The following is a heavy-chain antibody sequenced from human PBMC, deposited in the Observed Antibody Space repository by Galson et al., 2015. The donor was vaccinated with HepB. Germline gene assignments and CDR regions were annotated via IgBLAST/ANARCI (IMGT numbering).Heavy chain of an antibody. CDR2: ISYDGRNK. V-gene: IGHV3-30*04. CDR1: GFTFRSYA. D-gene: IGHD3-16*01. Sequence: SLRLSCAASGFTFRSYAMHWVRQAPGKGLEWVEGISYDGRNKYYAESVKGRFTISRDNSKNTVYVQMNSLRTEDMAVHYCARGDLGYFDQWGQGTLVTVSS. CDR3: ARGDLGYFDQ. J-gene: IGHJ4*02.